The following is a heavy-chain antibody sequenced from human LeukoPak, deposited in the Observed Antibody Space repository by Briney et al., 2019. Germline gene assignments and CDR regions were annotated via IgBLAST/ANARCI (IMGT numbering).Heavy chain of an antibody. CDR2: FHYSGST. J-gene: IGHJ4*02. CDR1: GASVSNYY. V-gene: IGHV4-59*08. D-gene: IGHD2-15*01. Sequence: PSETLSLTCRVSGASVSNYYWSWIRQSPGKGLEWIGFFHYSGSTNYNPSLNSRVTTSIDTSMNQLSLTLVSVTAADTAVYFCARHHDGGPKLRLDFRGLGVLVTVSS. CDR3: ARHHDGGPKLRLDF.